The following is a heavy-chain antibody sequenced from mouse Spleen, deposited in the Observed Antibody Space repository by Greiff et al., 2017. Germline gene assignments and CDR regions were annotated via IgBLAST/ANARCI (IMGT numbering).Heavy chain of an antibody. CDR1: GFSLTSYD. V-gene: IGHV2-9-2*01. CDR2: IWTGGGT. Sequence: VKVVESGPGLVAPSQSLSITCTVSGFSLTSYDISWIRQPPGKGLEWLGVIWTGGGTNYNSAFMSRLSISKDNSKSQVFLKMNSLQTDDTAIYYCVRGGLTGSFAYWGQGTLVTVSA. D-gene: IGHD4-1*01. J-gene: IGHJ3*01. CDR3: VRGGLTGSFAY.